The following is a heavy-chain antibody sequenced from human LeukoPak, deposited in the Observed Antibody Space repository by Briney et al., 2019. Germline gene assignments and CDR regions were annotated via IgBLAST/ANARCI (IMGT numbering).Heavy chain of an antibody. CDR3: ARVMIRYNWNYDFDY. V-gene: IGHV1-2*02. CDR1: GYTFTGYY. CDR2: INPNSGGT. J-gene: IGHJ4*02. Sequence: ASVKVSCKASGYTFTGYYMHWVRQAPGQGLEWMGWINPNSGGTNYAQKFQGRVTMTRDTSISTAYMELSRLRSDDTAVYYCARVMIRYNWNYDFDYWGQGILVTVSS. D-gene: IGHD1-7*01.